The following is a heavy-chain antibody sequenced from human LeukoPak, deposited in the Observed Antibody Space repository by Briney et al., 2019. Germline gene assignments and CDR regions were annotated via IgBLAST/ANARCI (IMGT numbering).Heavy chain of an antibody. Sequence: PGGSLRLSCATSGFTFSTYWMSWVRQAPGKGLEWVANIKQDGSETYYADSVKGRVTIFRDNAKNSLYLQMDSLRVEDTAVYYCANGDGFDYWGQGTLVIVSS. CDR2: IKQDGSET. V-gene: IGHV3-7*01. CDR3: ANGDGFDY. J-gene: IGHJ4*02. CDR1: GFTFSTYW. D-gene: IGHD5-24*01.